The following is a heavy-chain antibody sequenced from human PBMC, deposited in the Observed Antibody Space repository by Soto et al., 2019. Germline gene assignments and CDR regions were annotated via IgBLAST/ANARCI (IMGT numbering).Heavy chain of an antibody. CDR3: ARSPMVRGAIAWYAFDI. D-gene: IGHD3-10*01. Sequence: QVQLVESGGGVVLPGRSLRLSCAASGFTFSSYGMHWVRQAPGKGLEWVAVIWYDGSNKYYADSVKGRFTISRDNSKNTLYLQMNSLRAEDTAVYYCARSPMVRGAIAWYAFDIWGQGTMVTVSS. CDR2: IWYDGSNK. J-gene: IGHJ3*02. V-gene: IGHV3-33*01. CDR1: GFTFSSYG.